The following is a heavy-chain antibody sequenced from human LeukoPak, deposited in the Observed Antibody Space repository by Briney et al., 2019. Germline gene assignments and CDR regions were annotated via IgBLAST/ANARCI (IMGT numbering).Heavy chain of an antibody. CDR3: ARERYNYGPGEVDY. CDR1: GYTLTELS. Sequence: ASVKVSSKVSGYTLTELSMHWVRQAPGKGLEWMGGFDPEDGETIYTQKFQGRVTITDDTSTDTAYMELSSLRSEDTAVYYCARERYNYGPGEVDYWGQGALVTVSS. J-gene: IGHJ4*02. CDR2: FDPEDGET. D-gene: IGHD3-10*01. V-gene: IGHV1-24*01.